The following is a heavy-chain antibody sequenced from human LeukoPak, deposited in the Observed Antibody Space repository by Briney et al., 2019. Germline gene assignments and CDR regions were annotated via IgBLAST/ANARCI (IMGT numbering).Heavy chain of an antibody. J-gene: IGHJ5*02. CDR3: TRESGSSCYTTYWFDP. CDR2: IRGKAYGETT. V-gene: IGHV3-49*04. D-gene: IGHD6-19*01. Sequence: GGSLRLSCTASGFVFGDYAMSWVREAPGKGLEWVGLIRGKAYGETTEYAASVKGKFTISRDDSRSIAYLQMNNLKSEDTAIYYCTRESGSSCYTTYWFDPWGQGTLVTVSS. CDR1: GFVFGDYA.